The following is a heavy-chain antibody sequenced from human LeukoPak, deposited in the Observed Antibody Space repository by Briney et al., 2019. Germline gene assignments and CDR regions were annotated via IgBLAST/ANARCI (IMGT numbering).Heavy chain of an antibody. D-gene: IGHD6-13*01. CDR1: GFTFSSYG. CDR2: ISYDGSNK. J-gene: IGHJ4*02. CDR3: AKDMYSSSWYYFDY. Sequence: GRSLRLSCAASGFTFSSYGMHWVRQAPGKGLEWVVVISYDGSNKYYADSVRGRFTISRDNSKNTLYLQMNSLRAEDTAVYYCAKDMYSSSWYYFDYWGQGTLVTVSS. V-gene: IGHV3-30*18.